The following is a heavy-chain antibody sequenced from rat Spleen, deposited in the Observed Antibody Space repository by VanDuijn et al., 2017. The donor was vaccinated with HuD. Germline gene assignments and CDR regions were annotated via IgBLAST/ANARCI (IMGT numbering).Heavy chain of an antibody. CDR3: TRVNPYFDY. CDR2: MWSGGST. V-gene: IGHV2S63*01. J-gene: IGHJ2*01. Sequence: VQLKESGPGLVQPSQTLSLTCTVSGFSLTSNGVSWVRQPPGKGLEWMGIMWSGGSTAYNSALKSRLSISRDTSKSQVFLKINSLQTEDTAIYYCTRVNPYFDYWGQGVMVTVSS. CDR1: GFSLTSNG. D-gene: IGHD1-11*01.